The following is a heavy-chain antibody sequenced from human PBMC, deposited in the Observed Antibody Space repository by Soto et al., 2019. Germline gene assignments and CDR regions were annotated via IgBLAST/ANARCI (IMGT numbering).Heavy chain of an antibody. CDR3: ARARGGPEGWLRARYYYYYMDV. Sequence: SETLSLTCAVYGGSFIGYYWSWILQPPGKGLEWIGEINHSGSTNYNPSLKSRVTISVDTSKNQFSLKLSSVTAADTAVYYCARARGGPEGWLRARYYYYYMDVWGKGTTVTVSS. CDR2: INHSGST. V-gene: IGHV4-34*01. CDR1: GGSFIGYY. D-gene: IGHD5-12*01. J-gene: IGHJ6*03.